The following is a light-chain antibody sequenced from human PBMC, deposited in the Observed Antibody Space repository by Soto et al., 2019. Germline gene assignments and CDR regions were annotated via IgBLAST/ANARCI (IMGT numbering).Light chain of an antibody. V-gene: IGLV2-11*01. J-gene: IGLJ1*01. CDR3: RSYASSLLYV. CDR1: SSNIGACNY. Sequence: QSVLTQPPSVSGAPGQSVTISCTGTSSNIGACNYVYWYQQHPGKAPKLLTYDVSNRPSGVPDRFSGSKSGNTASLTISGLQAEDEADYYCRSYASSLLYVFGTGTKVTVL. CDR2: DVS.